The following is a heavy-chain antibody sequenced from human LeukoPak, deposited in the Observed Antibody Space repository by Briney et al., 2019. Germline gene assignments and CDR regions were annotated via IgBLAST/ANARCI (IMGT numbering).Heavy chain of an antibody. D-gene: IGHD3-10*01. CDR3: ARDRRYGSGYFDY. CDR2: IKQDGSEK. CDR1: GFTFSSYW. J-gene: IGHJ4*02. Sequence: GGSLRLSCAASGFTFSSYWMSWVRQAPGKGLEWVANIKQDGSEKYYVDSVKGRFTISRDNAKSSLYLQMNSLRAEDTAVYYCARDRRYGSGYFDYWGQGTLVTVSS. V-gene: IGHV3-7*01.